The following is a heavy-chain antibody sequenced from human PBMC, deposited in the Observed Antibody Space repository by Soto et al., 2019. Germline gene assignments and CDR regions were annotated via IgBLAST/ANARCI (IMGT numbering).Heavy chain of an antibody. V-gene: IGHV1-8*01. Sequence: QVQLVQSGAEVKKPGASVKVSCKASGYTFTSYDINWVRQATGQGLEWMGWMNPNSGNTGYAQKFQGRVTMTRNTSTSTAYMELSSPRSEDTAVYYCARESTGTTSMDVWGQGTTVTVSS. CDR2: MNPNSGNT. J-gene: IGHJ6*02. D-gene: IGHD1-1*01. CDR1: GYTFTSYD. CDR3: ARESTGTTSMDV.